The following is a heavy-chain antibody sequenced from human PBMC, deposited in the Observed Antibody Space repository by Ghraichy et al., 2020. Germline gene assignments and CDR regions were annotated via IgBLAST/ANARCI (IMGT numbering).Heavy chain of an antibody. Sequence: GESLNISCAASGFAFSNYAMHWVRQAPGKGLEWVTVISYDGSNKYYADSVKGRFTISRDNSKNTLYLQMNSLRGEDTAVYYCAILPPTTLSPHYYYGMDVWGQGTTVTVSS. CDR2: ISYDGSNK. V-gene: IGHV3-30-3*01. CDR1: GFAFSNYA. D-gene: IGHD4-17*01. J-gene: IGHJ6*02. CDR3: AILPPTTLSPHYYYGMDV.